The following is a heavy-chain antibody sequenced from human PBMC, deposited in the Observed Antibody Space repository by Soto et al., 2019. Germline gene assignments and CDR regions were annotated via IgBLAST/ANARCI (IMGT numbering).Heavy chain of an antibody. D-gene: IGHD3-10*01. V-gene: IGHV3-30*03. CDR3: ARERSVLWFGELEGAFDI. CDR2: ISYDGSNK. CDR1: GFTFSSYG. J-gene: IGHJ3*02. Sequence: ESGGGVVQPGRSLRLSCAASGFTFSSYGMHWVRQAPGKGLEWVAVISYDGSNKYYADSVKGRFTISRDNSKNTLYLQMNSLRAEDTAVYYCARERSVLWFGELEGAFDIWGQGTMVTVSS.